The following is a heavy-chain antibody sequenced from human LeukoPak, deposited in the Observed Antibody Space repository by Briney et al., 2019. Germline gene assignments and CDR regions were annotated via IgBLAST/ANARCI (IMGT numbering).Heavy chain of an antibody. CDR3: ARDLDQYNGRLGGFGHDL. J-gene: IGHJ4*02. D-gene: IGHD3-16*01. Sequence: SVKVSRKASRYSFINYGINWVRQAPGHGLEWMGWISAYNGNTNYAQSLQGRVTMTTDTSTSTVYMEMRSLTSDDTAVYYCARDLDQYNGRLGGFGHDLWGQGTMVTVCS. V-gene: IGHV1-18*01. CDR1: RYSFINYG. CDR2: ISAYNGNT.